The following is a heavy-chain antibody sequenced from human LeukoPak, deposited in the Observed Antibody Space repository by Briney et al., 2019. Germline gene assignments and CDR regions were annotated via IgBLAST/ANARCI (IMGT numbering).Heavy chain of an antibody. CDR3: ARNKEHYYFDY. Sequence: GGSLRLSCAASGFTVSSNYMSWVRQAPGRGREWVSVIYSGGSTYYADSVKGRFAISRDNSKNTLYLQMNSLRAEDTAVYYCARNKEHYYFDYWGQGTLVTVSS. CDR1: GFTVSSNY. J-gene: IGHJ4*02. V-gene: IGHV3-53*01. CDR2: IYSGGST. D-gene: IGHD1/OR15-1a*01.